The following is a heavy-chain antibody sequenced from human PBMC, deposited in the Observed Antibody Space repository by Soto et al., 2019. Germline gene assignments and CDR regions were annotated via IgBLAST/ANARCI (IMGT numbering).Heavy chain of an antibody. Sequence: QITLKESGPTLVKPTQTLTLTCTFSGFSLSTSGVGVGWLRQPPGKALEWLALIYWDEEKRYSPSLKSRLTITKDTSKNQVVLTMPNMDPVDTATYYCAHADYGDWRPVFPDYWGQGTLVTVSS. D-gene: IGHD4-17*01. J-gene: IGHJ4*02. V-gene: IGHV2-5*02. CDR2: IYWDEEK. CDR1: GFSLSTSGVG. CDR3: AHADYGDWRPVFPDY.